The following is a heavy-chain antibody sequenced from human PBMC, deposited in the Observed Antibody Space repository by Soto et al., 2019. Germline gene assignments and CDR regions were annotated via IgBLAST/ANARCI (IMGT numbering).Heavy chain of an antibody. Sequence: EVQLLESGGGLVQPGGSLRLSCAASGFTFSSYAMSWVRQAPGKGLEWVSAISGSGGSTYYADSVKGRFTISRDNSKNTLYLQMNSRRAEETAVYYCAKDGIVVVPAAMPRDYYYYYMDVWGKGTTITVSS. CDR1: GFTFSSYA. CDR2: ISGSGGST. D-gene: IGHD2-2*01. J-gene: IGHJ6*03. V-gene: IGHV3-23*01. CDR3: AKDGIVVVPAAMPRDYYYYYMDV.